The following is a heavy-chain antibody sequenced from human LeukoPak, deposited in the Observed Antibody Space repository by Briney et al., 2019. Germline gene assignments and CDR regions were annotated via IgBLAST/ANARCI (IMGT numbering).Heavy chain of an antibody. D-gene: IGHD3-16*02. CDR1: GFTFSSYA. CDR2: ISGSGGST. Sequence: GGSLRLSCAASGFTFSSYAMSWVRQAPGKGLEWGSAISGSGGSTYYADSVKGRFTISRDNSKNTLYLQMNSLRAEDTAVYYCAKDRTFGGVIVLDYWGQGTLVTVSS. J-gene: IGHJ4*02. CDR3: AKDRTFGGVIVLDY. V-gene: IGHV3-23*01.